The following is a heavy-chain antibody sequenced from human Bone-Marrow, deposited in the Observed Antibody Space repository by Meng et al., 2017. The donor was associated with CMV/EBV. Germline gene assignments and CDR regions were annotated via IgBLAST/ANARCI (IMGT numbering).Heavy chain of an antibody. Sequence: GCGISWVRRAPSPGLEWMGWTRAYNGTTNYAQELQGKVTLTPDTSTSTAYMELRSLSSNDTAVYYCARAKKRACGSTSCYINWFDPWGQGTLVTVSS. J-gene: IGHJ5*02. D-gene: IGHD2-2*02. CDR3: ARAKKRACGSTSCYINWFDP. V-gene: IGHV1-18*01. CDR2: TRAYNGTT. CDR1: GCG.